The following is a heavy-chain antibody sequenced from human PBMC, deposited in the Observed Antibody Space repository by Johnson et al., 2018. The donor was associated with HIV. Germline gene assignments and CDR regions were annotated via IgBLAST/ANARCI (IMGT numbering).Heavy chain of an antibody. CDR3: ARAYSGSYSPRSAFDI. Sequence: VQLVESGGRVVRPGGSLRLSCAASGFTFDDFGMSWVRQAPGKGLEWVSGLNWNGGTTFYADAVKGRFTISRDNAKNSLYLQMNSLRAEDTALYYCARAYSGSYSPRSAFDIWGQGTMVTVSS. V-gene: IGHV3-20*04. D-gene: IGHD1-26*01. CDR2: LNWNGGTT. J-gene: IGHJ3*02. CDR1: GFTFDDFG.